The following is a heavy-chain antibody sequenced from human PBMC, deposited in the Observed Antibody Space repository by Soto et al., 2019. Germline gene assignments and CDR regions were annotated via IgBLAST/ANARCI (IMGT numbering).Heavy chain of an antibody. J-gene: IGHJ4*02. D-gene: IGHD5-18*01. V-gene: IGHV3-11*01. CDR3: VARIQLWNRVDF. CDR2: ISSSGTTI. Sequence: QVQLVESGGGLVQPGGSLRLSCAASRLTFSDYYMSWIRQAPGQGLEWLSHISSSGTTIHYADSVKGRFTISRDNAKKSLFLKMNSLRAEDTAVYYCVARIQLWNRVDFWGQGTLVTVSS. CDR1: RLTFSDYY.